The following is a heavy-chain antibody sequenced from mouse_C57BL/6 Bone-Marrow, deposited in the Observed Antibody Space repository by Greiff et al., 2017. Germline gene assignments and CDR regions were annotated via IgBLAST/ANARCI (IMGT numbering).Heavy chain of an antibody. CDR1: GYAFSSSW. Sequence: QVQLQQSGPELVKPGASVKISCKASGYAFSSSWMNWVKQRPGKGLEWIGRIYPGDGDTNYNGKFKGKATLTADKSSSTAYMQLRSLSSEDSAVYFCARWDYYASWFAYWGQGTLVTVSA. CDR2: IYPGDGDT. J-gene: IGHJ3*01. V-gene: IGHV1-82*01. CDR3: ARWDYYASWFAY. D-gene: IGHD1-1*01.